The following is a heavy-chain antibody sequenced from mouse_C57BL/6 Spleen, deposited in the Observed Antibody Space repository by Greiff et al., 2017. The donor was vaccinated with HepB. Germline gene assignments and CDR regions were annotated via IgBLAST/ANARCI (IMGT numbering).Heavy chain of an antibody. J-gene: IGHJ3*01. Sequence: VQLQQSGAELVKPGASVKLSCKASGYTFTSYWMHWVKQRPGQGLEWIGMIHPNSGSTNYNEKFKSKATLTVDKSSSTAYMQLSSLTSEDSAVYYCARGGYYGSSYVVAYWGQGTLVTVSA. CDR1: GYTFTSYW. V-gene: IGHV1-64*01. D-gene: IGHD1-1*01. CDR3: ARGGYYGSSYVVAY. CDR2: IHPNSGST.